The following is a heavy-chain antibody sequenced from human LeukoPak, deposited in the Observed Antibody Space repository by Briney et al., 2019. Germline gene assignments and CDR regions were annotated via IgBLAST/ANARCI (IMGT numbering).Heavy chain of an antibody. CDR1: GLTFSSYA. CDR3: AKDLQWELPHDAFDI. D-gene: IGHD1-26*01. V-gene: IGHV3-9*03. J-gene: IGHJ3*02. CDR2: ISWNSGSI. Sequence: GGSLRLSCAASGLTFSSYAMSWVRQAPGKGLEWVSGISWNSGSIGYADSVKGRFTISRDNAKNSLYLQMNSLRAEDMALYYCAKDLQWELPHDAFDIWGQGTMVTVSS.